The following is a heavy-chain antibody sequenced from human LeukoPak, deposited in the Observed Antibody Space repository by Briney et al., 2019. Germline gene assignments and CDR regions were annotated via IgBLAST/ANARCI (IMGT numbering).Heavy chain of an antibody. CDR3: AKESNNLYYFDY. Sequence: PGGSLRLSCAASGFTFSSYSMNWVRQAPGKGLEWVSGISGSGGSTSYADSVKGRFTISRDNSKNTLYLQMNSLRAEDTALYYCAKESNNLYYFDYWGQGTLVTVSS. D-gene: IGHD1-14*01. J-gene: IGHJ4*02. CDR1: GFTFSSYS. V-gene: IGHV3-23*01. CDR2: ISGSGGST.